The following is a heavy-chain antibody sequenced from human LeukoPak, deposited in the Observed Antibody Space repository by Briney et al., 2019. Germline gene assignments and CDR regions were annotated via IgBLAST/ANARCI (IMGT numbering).Heavy chain of an antibody. J-gene: IGHJ4*02. CDR2: IYYSGST. D-gene: IGHD4-23*01. Sequence: ETLSLTCTVSGGSISSSPYYWGWIRQPPGKDLEWIGSIYYSGSTYYNPSLKSRVTISVDTSKNQFSLKLSSVTAADTAVYYCTRRSNSQPPNYWGQGTLVTVSS. V-gene: IGHV4-39*01. CDR1: GGSISSSPYY. CDR3: TRRSNSQPPNY.